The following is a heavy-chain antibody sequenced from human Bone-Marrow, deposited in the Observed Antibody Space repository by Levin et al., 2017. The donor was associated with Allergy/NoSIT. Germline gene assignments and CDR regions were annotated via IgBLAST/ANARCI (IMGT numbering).Heavy chain of an antibody. CDR3: ARHPCSGDTCYSVPLDY. Sequence: GALRLSCTVSGDSVSSRSYYWGWGWIRQPPGKGLELIGTIYSSGSTSYNPSLKSRVAVSVDTSKNHFSLTVTSVTAADTAVYFCARHPCSGDTCYSVPLDYWGQGTLVTVSS. V-gene: IGHV4-39*07. CDR2: IYSSGST. CDR1: GDSVSSRSYY. D-gene: IGHD2-15*01. J-gene: IGHJ4*02.